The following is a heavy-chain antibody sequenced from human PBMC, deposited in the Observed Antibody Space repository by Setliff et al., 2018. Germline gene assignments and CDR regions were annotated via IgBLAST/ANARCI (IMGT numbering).Heavy chain of an antibody. CDR3: ARSSRSGYYHQRDSFDI. CDR2: ISPYSDGT. Sequence: ASVKVSCKASGYNFRGHGINWVRQAPGQGPEWMGWISPYSDGTSYAEKVQDRVTMTTDTSTNTAYLEVRNLRSDDTAIYFCARSSRSGYYHQRDSFDIWGQGTVVT. CDR1: GYNFRGHG. J-gene: IGHJ3*02. D-gene: IGHD5-12*01. V-gene: IGHV1-18*01.